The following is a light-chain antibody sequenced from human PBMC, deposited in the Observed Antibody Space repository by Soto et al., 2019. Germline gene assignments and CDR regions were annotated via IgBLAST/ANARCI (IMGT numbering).Light chain of an antibody. CDR3: QSYDRSLSGSV. Sequence: QSVLTQPPSVSGAPGQRVTISCTGSSSNIGAGYDVQWYQHLPGTAPKLLIYDNSNRPSGVPDRFSGSKSGTSASLAITGLQAEDEADYYCQSYDRSLSGSVFGGGTKVTVL. J-gene: IGLJ2*01. V-gene: IGLV1-40*01. CDR2: DNS. CDR1: SSNIGAGYD.